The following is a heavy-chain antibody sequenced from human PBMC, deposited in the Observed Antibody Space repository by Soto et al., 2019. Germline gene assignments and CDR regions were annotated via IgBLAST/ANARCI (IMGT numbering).Heavy chain of an antibody. J-gene: IGHJ4*02. CDR3: THRRESRSWPGFDY. D-gene: IGHD6-13*01. Sequence: SGPTLVNPTQPLSLTCTFSGFSLSTSAGGVGWIRQPPGKDLEWLALIYWNDDKRYSPSLRSRLTITKDTSKNQVVLTLTNMDPVDTAIYYCTHRRESRSWPGFDYWGQGTLVTVSS. CDR2: IYWNDDK. V-gene: IGHV2-5*01. CDR1: GFSLSTSAGG.